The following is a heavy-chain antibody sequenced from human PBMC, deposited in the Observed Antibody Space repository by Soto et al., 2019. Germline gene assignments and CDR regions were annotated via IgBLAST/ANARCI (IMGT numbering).Heavy chain of an antibody. Sequence: GASVKVSCKASGYTFTGYYMHWVRQAPGQGLEWMGWINPNSGGTNYAQKLQGRVTMTTDTSTSTAYMELRSLRSDDTAVYYCARSYYYGSGRSYNWFDPWGQGTLVTVSS. D-gene: IGHD3-10*01. CDR2: INPNSGGT. CDR1: GYTFTGYY. J-gene: IGHJ5*02. CDR3: ARSYYYGSGRSYNWFDP. V-gene: IGHV1-2*02.